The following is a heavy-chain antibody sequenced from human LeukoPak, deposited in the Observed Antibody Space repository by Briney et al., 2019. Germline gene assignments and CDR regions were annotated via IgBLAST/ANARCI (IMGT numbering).Heavy chain of an antibody. D-gene: IGHD6-19*01. V-gene: IGHV1-46*01. CDR1: GYTFTSYY. Sequence: GASVKVSCKASGYTFTSYYMHWVRQAPGQGLGWMGIINPSGGGTSYAQKFQGRVTMTRDTSTSTVYMELSSLRSEGTAVYYCARALRQDAVAPLFDYWGQGTLVTVSS. CDR2: INPSGGGT. J-gene: IGHJ4*02. CDR3: ARALRQDAVAPLFDY.